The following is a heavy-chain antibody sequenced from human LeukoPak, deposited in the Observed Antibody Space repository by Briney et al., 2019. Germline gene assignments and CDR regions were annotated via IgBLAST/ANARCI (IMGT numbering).Heavy chain of an antibody. D-gene: IGHD3-9*01. J-gene: IGHJ6*03. CDR1: GYTFTGYF. CDR3: AREGGLRYSYYMDV. CDR2: IIPIFGTA. V-gene: IGHV1-69*05. Sequence: SVKVSCKASGYTFTGYFMHWVRQAPGQGLEWMGRIIPIFGTANYAQKFQGRVTITTDESTSTAYMELSSLRSEDTAVYYCAREGGLRYSYYMDVWGKGTTVTVSS.